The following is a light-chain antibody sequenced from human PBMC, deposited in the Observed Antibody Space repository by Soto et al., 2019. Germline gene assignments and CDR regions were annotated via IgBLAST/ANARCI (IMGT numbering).Light chain of an antibody. CDR1: TGAVTSGYY. CDR3: LLYYGGAQVNWV. Sequence: QTVVTQEPSLTVSPGGTVTLTCASSTGAVTSGYYANWFQQKTGQAPRPLIYSTTNKHSWTPARFSGSLLGGKAALTLSGVQPEDEADYYCLLYYGGAQVNWVFGGGTKLTVL. V-gene: IGLV7-43*01. CDR2: STT. J-gene: IGLJ3*02.